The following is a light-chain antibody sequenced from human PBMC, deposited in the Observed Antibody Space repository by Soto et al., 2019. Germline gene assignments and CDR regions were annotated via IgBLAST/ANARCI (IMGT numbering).Light chain of an antibody. CDR3: QHYGNSPPRYT. Sequence: IVLTQSPGTLSLSPGERATFSCRASQSVSSSNLAGYQQKPGQALRLLIYGASSRATGIPDRFSGSGSGTDFTLTISRLEPEDFALYYCQHYGNSPPRYTFGQGTKLEIK. J-gene: IGKJ2*01. V-gene: IGKV3-20*01. CDR1: QSVSSSN. CDR2: GAS.